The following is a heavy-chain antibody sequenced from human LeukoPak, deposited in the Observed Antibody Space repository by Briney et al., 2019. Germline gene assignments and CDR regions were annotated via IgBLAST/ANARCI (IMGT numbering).Heavy chain of an antibody. J-gene: IGHJ4*02. CDR1: GGSISSGGYY. Sequence: NTSETLSLTCTVSGGSISSGGYYWSWLRQHPGKGLEWIGYSYYSGTTYYNPSLKSRVTISVDTSKNQFSLKLTSVTAADTAVYYCARVPNTNYVWGSYRGYFDYWGQGTLVTVSS. CDR2: SYYSGTT. CDR3: ARVPNTNYVWGSYRGYFDY. V-gene: IGHV4-31*03. D-gene: IGHD3-16*02.